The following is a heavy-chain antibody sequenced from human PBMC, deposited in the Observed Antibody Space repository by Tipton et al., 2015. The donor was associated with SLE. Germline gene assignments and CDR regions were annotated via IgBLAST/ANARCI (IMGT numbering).Heavy chain of an antibody. D-gene: IGHD3-10*01. CDR2: ISGSGGYT. V-gene: IGHV3-23*01. Sequence: SLRLSCAASGFTFSSYAMSWVRQAPGKGLEWVSAISGSGGYTYYADSVKGRFTISRDNSKNTLYLQMNSLRAEDTAVYYCAKASYYYGSGSYQGWFDPWGQGTLVTVSA. CDR1: GFTFSSYA. CDR3: AKASYYYGSGSYQGWFDP. J-gene: IGHJ5*02.